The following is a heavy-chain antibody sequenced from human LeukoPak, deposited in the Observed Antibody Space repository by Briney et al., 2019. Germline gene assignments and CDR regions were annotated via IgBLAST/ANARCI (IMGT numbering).Heavy chain of an antibody. V-gene: IGHV1-8*01. CDR2: MNPNSGNT. D-gene: IGHD3-22*01. Sequence: ASVKVSCKASGYTFTSYDINWVRQATGQGLEWMGWMNPNSGNTGYAQKFQGRVTMTRNTSISTAYMELSSLRSEDTAVYYCARGGPYYYDSSGYRNDAFDIWGQGTMVTVSS. J-gene: IGHJ3*02. CDR3: ARGGPYYYDSSGYRNDAFDI. CDR1: GYTFTSYD.